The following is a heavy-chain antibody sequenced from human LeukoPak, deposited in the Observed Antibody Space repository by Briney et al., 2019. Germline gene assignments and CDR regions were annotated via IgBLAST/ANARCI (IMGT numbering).Heavy chain of an antibody. D-gene: IGHD5-18*01. J-gene: IGHJ4*02. CDR3: ARVPGYSYGVFDY. V-gene: IGHV4-59*01. CDR2: IYYSGST. CDR1: RGSTSSYY. Sequence: SETLSLTCTVSRGSTSSYYWSRIRQPPGKGLEWIGYIYYSGSTNYNPSLKSRVTISVDTSKNQFSLKLSSVTAADTAVYYCARVPGYSYGVFDYWGQGTLVTVSS.